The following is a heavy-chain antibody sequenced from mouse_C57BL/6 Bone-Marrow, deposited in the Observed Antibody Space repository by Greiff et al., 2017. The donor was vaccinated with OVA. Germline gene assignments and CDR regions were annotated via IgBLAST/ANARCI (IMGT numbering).Heavy chain of an antibody. CDR1: GYTFTSYW. J-gene: IGHJ3*01. CDR3: ARERGEGPWFAY. V-gene: IGHV1-64*01. Sequence: QVQLQQPGAELVKPGASVKLSCKASGYTFTSYWMHWVKQRPGQGLEWIGMIHPNSGSTNYNEKFKSKATLTVDKSSSTAYMQLSSLTSEDSAVYYCARERGEGPWFAYWGQGTLVTVSA. CDR2: IHPNSGST.